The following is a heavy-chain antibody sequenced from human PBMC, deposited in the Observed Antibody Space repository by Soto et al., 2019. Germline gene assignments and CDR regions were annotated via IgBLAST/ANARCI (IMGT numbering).Heavy chain of an antibody. J-gene: IGHJ4*02. D-gene: IGHD4-17*01. Sequence: QVPLVESGGGVVQPGGSLRLSCTASGFTFSSCGMHWVRQAPGKGLEWVTVISFDGSTKYYADSVKGRFIISRDNSKNTLYLQMNSLRPEDTAVYYCAKELVTTSSFRDWGQGTLVTVS. CDR2: ISFDGSTK. CDR1: GFTFSSCG. CDR3: AKELVTTSSFRD. V-gene: IGHV3-30*18.